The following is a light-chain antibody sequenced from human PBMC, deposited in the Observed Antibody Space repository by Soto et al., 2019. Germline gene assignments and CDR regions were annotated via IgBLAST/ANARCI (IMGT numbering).Light chain of an antibody. Sequence: VVIPQSPLSLPFTPGDPASISCRSSHSLLHSNGYNYLDWYLQKPGQSPQLLIYLGSNRASGVPDRFSGSGSGTDFTLKISRVEAEDVGVYYCMQPLQSWTFGQGTKVHIK. CDR2: LGS. J-gene: IGKJ1*01. V-gene: IGKV2-28*01. CDR3: MQPLQSWT. CDR1: HSLLHSNGYNY.